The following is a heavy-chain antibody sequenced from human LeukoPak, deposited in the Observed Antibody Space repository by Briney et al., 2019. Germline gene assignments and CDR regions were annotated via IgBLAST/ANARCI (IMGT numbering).Heavy chain of an antibody. CDR1: GYTLTELS. CDR2: FDPEDGET. Sequence: ASVKVSCKVSGYTLTELSMHWVRQAPGKGLEWMGGFDPEDGETIYAQNFQGRVTITADKSTSTAYMELSSLGSEDTAIYCCAKGRGRLNVNRGVYNYHYYMEVWGTGATVIVS. CDR3: AKGRGRLNVNRGVYNYHYYMEV. J-gene: IGHJ6*03. D-gene: IGHD3-10*01. V-gene: IGHV1-24*01.